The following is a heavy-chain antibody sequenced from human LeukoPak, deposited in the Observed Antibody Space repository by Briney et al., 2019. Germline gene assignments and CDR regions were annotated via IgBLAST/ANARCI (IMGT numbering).Heavy chain of an antibody. J-gene: IGHJ5*02. CDR3: TYLRTPYYNDKWVDP. CDR2: ISGGGSPI. D-gene: IGHD3/OR15-3a*01. Sequence: GGSLRLTCAVSGFTITSWSMNWVRQAPGKGLEWLSYISGGGSPIYYADSVKGRFTISRDDAKNLVYLQMNSLRAEDTAVYYCTYLRTPYYNDKWVDPWGQGALVTVSS. V-gene: IGHV3-48*04. CDR1: GFTITSWS.